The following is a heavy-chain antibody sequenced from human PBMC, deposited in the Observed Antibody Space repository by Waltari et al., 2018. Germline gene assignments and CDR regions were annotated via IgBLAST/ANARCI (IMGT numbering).Heavy chain of an antibody. CDR2: INTNTGNP. Sequence: QVQLVQSGSELKKPGASVKVSCKASGYTFTSYAMNWVRQAPGQGLEWMGWINTNTGNPTYAQGFTGRFVFSLDTSVSTAYLQISSLRSEDTAVYYCATVNFGGATFCFDPWGQGTLVTVSS. J-gene: IGHJ5*02. V-gene: IGHV7-4-1*02. CDR1: GYTFTSYA. CDR3: ATVNFGGATFCFDP. D-gene: IGHD1-26*01.